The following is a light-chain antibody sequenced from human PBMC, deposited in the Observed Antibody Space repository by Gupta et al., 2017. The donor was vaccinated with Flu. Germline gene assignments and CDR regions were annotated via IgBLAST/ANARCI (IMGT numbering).Light chain of an antibody. Sequence: PSSLSASVGDRVTITCRASQDIGNYVAWFQQKPGKAPKSLIYAASSLHSGVSSKFSGSGSGTDFTLTINSLQPEDFATYYCLQYDVYPLSFGGGTKVEI. CDR2: AAS. CDR1: QDIGNY. V-gene: IGKV1-16*02. CDR3: LQYDVYPLS. J-gene: IGKJ4*01.